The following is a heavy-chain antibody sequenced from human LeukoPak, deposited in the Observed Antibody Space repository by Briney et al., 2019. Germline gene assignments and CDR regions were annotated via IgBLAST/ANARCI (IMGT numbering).Heavy chain of an antibody. D-gene: IGHD1-26*01. Sequence: GGSLRLSCAASGFTFSSYSMNWVRQAPGKGLEWVSSISSSGTYRYYADSAKGRFTISRDNAKNSLYLQMNSLRAEDTAIYYCARGPSGSYVDYWGQGTLVTVSS. CDR1: GFTFSSYS. V-gene: IGHV3-21*01. CDR3: ARGPSGSYVDY. CDR2: ISSSGTYR. J-gene: IGHJ4*02.